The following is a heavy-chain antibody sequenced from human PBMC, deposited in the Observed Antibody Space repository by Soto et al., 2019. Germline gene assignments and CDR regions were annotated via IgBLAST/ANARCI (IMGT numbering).Heavy chain of an antibody. V-gene: IGHV1-18*01. J-gene: IGHJ4*02. CDR2: ISTYNGNT. CDR3: ARGPTDYYDNSGDYFLDY. D-gene: IGHD3-22*01. Sequence: QVQLVQSGAEVKKPGASVKVSCKASGYTFTTYGMSWVRQAPGQGLDWMGWISTYNGNTKYAERLQGRVTMTTDTTTSKVYMELRSLRSDDTAVYYCARGPTDYYDNSGDYFLDYWGQGTLVTVSS. CDR1: GYTFTTYG.